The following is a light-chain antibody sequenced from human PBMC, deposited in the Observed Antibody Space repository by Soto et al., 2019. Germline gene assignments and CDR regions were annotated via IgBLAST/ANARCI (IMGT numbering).Light chain of an antibody. CDR2: RAS. CDR1: QTISSTY. Sequence: EIVLTQSPGTLYLSPGERATLSCRASQTISSTYLSWYQQKPGQAPRLLIYRASIRATGVPDKFSGSGSGTDFTLTISRLEPEDFAVYYCQQYDSVPRTFGQGTKVEIK. CDR3: QQYDSVPRT. V-gene: IGKV3-20*01. J-gene: IGKJ1*01.